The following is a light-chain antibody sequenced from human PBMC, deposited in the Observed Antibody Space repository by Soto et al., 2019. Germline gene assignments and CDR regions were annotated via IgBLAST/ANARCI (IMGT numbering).Light chain of an antibody. CDR2: EVT. CDR1: SSDVAGSDY. CDR3: SSFARGDNPHVL. J-gene: IGLJ2*01. Sequence: QSALTQPPSASGSAGKSVTISCTGTSSDVAGSDYVSWYQQHPGKAPKLIIYEVTKRPAGVPDRFSGSKSGNTASLTVSGLQADDESYYYCSSFARGDNPHVLFRGGIKLTVL. V-gene: IGLV2-8*01.